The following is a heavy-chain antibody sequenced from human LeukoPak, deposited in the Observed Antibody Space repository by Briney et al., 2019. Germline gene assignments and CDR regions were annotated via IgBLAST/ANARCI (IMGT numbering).Heavy chain of an antibody. J-gene: IGHJ4*02. CDR3: ARVGSVLMVYAPDY. Sequence: GASVKVSCKASGYTFTGYYMHWVRRAPGQGLEWMGWINPNSGGTNYAQKFQGRVTMTRDTSISTAYMELSRLRSDDTAVYYCARVGSVLMVYAPDYWGQGTLVTVSS. CDR2: INPNSGGT. D-gene: IGHD2-8*01. CDR1: GYTFTGYY. V-gene: IGHV1-2*02.